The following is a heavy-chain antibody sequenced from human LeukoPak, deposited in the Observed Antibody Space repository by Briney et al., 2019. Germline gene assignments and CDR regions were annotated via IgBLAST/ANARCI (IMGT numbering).Heavy chain of an antibody. CDR3: ARDWTLNY. D-gene: IGHD3/OR15-3a*01. CDR1: GFTFSSYA. Sequence: PGRSLRLSCAASGFTFSSYAMHWVRQAPGKGLEWVAVVSFDGDNIYYADSVKDRFTISRDNSQNTLYLQLNSLRAEDTAVYYCARDWTLNYWGQGTLVTVSS. CDR2: VSFDGDNI. J-gene: IGHJ4*02. V-gene: IGHV3-30-3*01.